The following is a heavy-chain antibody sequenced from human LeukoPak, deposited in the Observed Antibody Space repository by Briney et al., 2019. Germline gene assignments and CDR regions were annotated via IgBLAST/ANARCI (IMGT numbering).Heavy chain of an antibody. Sequence: GGSLRLSCAASGFTFSSYAMSWVRQAPGKGLEWVSAISGSGGSTYYADSVKGRFTISRDNSKNTLYLQMNSLRVEDTAVYYCAKDRHSGYYPFDYWGQGTLVTVSS. CDR1: GFTFSSYA. V-gene: IGHV3-23*01. J-gene: IGHJ4*02. CDR3: AKDRHSGYYPFDY. D-gene: IGHD3-3*01. CDR2: ISGSGGST.